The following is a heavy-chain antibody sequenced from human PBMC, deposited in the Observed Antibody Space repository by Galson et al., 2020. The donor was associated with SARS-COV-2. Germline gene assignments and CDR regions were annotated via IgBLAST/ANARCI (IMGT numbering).Heavy chain of an antibody. CDR1: IGSMTSYY. J-gene: IGHJ4*02. D-gene: IGHD1-26*01. CDR2: ISYSGST. Sequence: ETSETLSLTCAVSIGSMTSYYWSWIRQAPGKGLEWIGYISYSGSTTYNPSLKSRVTISIDTSKNQFSLKLTSVTAADTALYYCAKLAEGRRSPEEYWGQGTLVAVSS. V-gene: IGHV4-59*08. CDR3: AKLAEGRRSPEEY.